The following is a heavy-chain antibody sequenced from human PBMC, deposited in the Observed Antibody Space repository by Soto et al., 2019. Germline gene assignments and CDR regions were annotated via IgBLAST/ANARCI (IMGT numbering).Heavy chain of an antibody. CDR2: XXXXXSX. J-gene: IGHJ4*02. Sequence: SETRSLTCAVSGGSISSGGYSWSWIRQPPGKGXGWXGYXXXXXSXXXNPSLKSRVTISVDRSKNQFSLKLSSVTAADTAVYYCAGDNEVLDYWGQGTLVTVSS. CDR3: AGDNEVLDY. D-gene: IGHD1-1*01. CDR1: GGSISSGGYS. V-gene: IGHV4-30-2*01.